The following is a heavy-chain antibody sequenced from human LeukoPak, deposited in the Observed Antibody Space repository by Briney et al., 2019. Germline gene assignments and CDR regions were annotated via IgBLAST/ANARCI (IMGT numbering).Heavy chain of an antibody. V-gene: IGHV3-23*01. CDR1: GFTFSSYA. J-gene: IGHJ4*02. CDR2: IGGRGGRT. D-gene: IGHD6-13*01. Sequence: PGGSLRLSCAASGFTFSSYAVSWVRQAPGKGLEWVSAIGGRGGRTYYAYSVKGRFTISRDNSKNALYLQMNSLRAEDTAVYYCAKGFRRQLVGYHPITWGQGTLVTVSS. CDR3: AKGFRRQLVGYHPIT.